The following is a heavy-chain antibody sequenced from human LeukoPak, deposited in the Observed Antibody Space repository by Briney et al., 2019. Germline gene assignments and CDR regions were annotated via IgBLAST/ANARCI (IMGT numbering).Heavy chain of an antibody. V-gene: IGHV4-38-2*02. CDR1: GDSISSYH. Sequence: SETLSLTCTVSGDSISSYHWSWIRQPPGKGLEWIGSIYHSGSTYYNPSLKSRVTISVDTSKNQFSLKLSSVTAADTAVYYCAGTILSRNWFDPWGQGTLVTVSS. CDR3: AGTILSRNWFDP. D-gene: IGHD1-1*01. CDR2: IYHSGST. J-gene: IGHJ5*02.